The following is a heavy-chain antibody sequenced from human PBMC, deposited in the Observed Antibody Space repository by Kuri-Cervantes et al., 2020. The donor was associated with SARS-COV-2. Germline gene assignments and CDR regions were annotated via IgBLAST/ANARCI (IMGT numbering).Heavy chain of an antibody. J-gene: IGHJ4*02. V-gene: IGHV3-23*01. CDR2: ISGSGGST. CDR1: GFTFSSYA. CDR3: AKVPELSGSYYYPFDY. D-gene: IGHD1-26*01. Sequence: GGSLRLSCAASGFTFSSYAMSLVRQAPGKGLEWVSAISGSGGSTYYADSVKGRFTISRDNSKNTLYLQMNSLRAEDTAVYYCAKVPELSGSYYYPFDYWGQGTLVTVSS.